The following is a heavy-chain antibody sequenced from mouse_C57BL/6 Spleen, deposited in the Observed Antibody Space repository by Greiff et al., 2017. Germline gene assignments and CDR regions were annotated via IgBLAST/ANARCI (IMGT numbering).Heavy chain of an antibody. CDR1: GYTFTSYG. Sequence: QVQLKESGAELARPGASVKLSCKASGYTFTSYGISWVKQRTGQGLEWIGELYPRSGNTYYNEKFKGKATLTADKSSSTAYMELRSLTSEDSAVYFCARGPYYGSSYRDAMDYWGQGTSVTVSS. CDR2: LYPRSGNT. D-gene: IGHD1-1*01. J-gene: IGHJ4*01. V-gene: IGHV1-81*01. CDR3: ARGPYYGSSYRDAMDY.